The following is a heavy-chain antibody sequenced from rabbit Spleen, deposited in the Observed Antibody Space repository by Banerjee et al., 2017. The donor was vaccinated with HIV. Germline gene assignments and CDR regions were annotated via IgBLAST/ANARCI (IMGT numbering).Heavy chain of an antibody. V-gene: IGHV1S40*01. CDR3: ARDLAGVIGWNFYL. CDR1: GFDLSNYYY. CDR2: IYTGGSGGI. J-gene: IGHJ4*01. D-gene: IGHD4-1*01. Sequence: QSLEESGGDLVKPGASLTLTCTASGFDLSNYYYIYWVRQAPGKGLEWIGCIYTGGSGGIYYASWAKGRFTISKTSSTTVPLQMTSLTAADTATYFCARDLAGVIGWNFYLWGPGTLVTVS.